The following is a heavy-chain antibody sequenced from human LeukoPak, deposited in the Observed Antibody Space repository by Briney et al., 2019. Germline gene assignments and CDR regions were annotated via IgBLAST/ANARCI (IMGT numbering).Heavy chain of an antibody. CDR2: IFYSGNT. Sequence: PSETLSLTCTVSGGSMTSYYWNCIRQPPGKGLEWIGYIFYSGNTNYNPSLGSRVTISEDTSRNQFSLKLNSLTAADTAVYFCARGLAGRDAFDIWGQGTMVTVSS. CDR1: GGSMTSYY. V-gene: IGHV4-59*01. D-gene: IGHD3-16*01. CDR3: ARGLAGRDAFDI. J-gene: IGHJ3*02.